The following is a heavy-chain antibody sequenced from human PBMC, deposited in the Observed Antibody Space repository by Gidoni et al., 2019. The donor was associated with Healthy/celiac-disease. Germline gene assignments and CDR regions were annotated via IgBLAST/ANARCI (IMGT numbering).Heavy chain of an antibody. V-gene: IGHV1-3*05. J-gene: IGHJ4*02. CDR2: INAGNGNT. CDR1: GYTFTSYA. Sequence: QVQLVQSGAEEKKPGASVKVSCKASGYTFTSYAMHWVRQAPGQRLEWMGWINAGNGNTKYSQKFQGRVTITRDTSASTAYMELSSLRSEDTAVYYCARDGLQGSGWYYFDYWGQGTLVTVSS. CDR3: ARDGLQGSGWYYFDY. D-gene: IGHD6-19*01.